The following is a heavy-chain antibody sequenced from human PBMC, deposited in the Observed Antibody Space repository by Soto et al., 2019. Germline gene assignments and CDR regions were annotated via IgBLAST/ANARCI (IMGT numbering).Heavy chain of an antibody. D-gene: IGHD6-19*01. CDR3: TRVRLGSSRSSDY. CDR2: IKNKATSYTT. V-gene: IGHV3-72*01. J-gene: IGHJ4*01. CDR1: GFTFSDHY. Sequence: EVQLVESGGGLVQPEGSLRLSCAASGFTFSDHYMDWVRQAPGKGLEWVVRIKNKATSYTTEYAAPVQGRFIISRDDSKNSVLLQLNRLKPDYTAVYYGTRVRLGSSRSSDYWGHGILVTVSS.